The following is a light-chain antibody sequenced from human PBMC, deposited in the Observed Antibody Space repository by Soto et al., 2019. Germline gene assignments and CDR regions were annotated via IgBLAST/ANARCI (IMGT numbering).Light chain of an antibody. V-gene: IGLV1-40*01. CDR3: QSYDSNLSGSNV. CDR1: SSNIGSGFD. Sequence: QSVLTQPPSVSGAPGQRVTISCTGSSSNIGSGFDVHWYQQLPGTAPRLLIYANSNRPSGVPDRFSGSRSGSSASLAITGLQAEDEADYYCQSYDSNLSGSNVFGTGTKVTVL. J-gene: IGLJ1*01. CDR2: ANS.